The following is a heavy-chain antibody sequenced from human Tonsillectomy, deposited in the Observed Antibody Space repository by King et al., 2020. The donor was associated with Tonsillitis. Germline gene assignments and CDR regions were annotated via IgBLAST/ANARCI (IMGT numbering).Heavy chain of an antibody. Sequence: VQLQESGPGLVKPSETLSLTCTVSGGSIRSYYWSWIRQPPGKGLEWIGYIYYSGSTNYNPPLKRRVTISVDTSKNQFSLKLSSVTAADTAVYYCARGDDFWSGKQGFDYWGQGTLVTVSS. V-gene: IGHV4-59*01. D-gene: IGHD3-3*01. CDR1: GGSIRSYY. CDR2: IYYSGST. CDR3: ARGDDFWSGKQGFDY. J-gene: IGHJ4*02.